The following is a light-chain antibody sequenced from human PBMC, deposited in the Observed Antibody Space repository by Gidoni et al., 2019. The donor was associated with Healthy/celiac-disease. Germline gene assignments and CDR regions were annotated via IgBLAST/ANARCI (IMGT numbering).Light chain of an antibody. V-gene: IGKV3-11*01. J-gene: IGKJ4*01. CDR1: QSVSSY. CDR3: QQRSNWLT. Sequence: EIVLTQSPAILSLSPGERATLSCRASQSVSSYLAWYQQKPGQAPRLLIYDASNRATGIPARFSGSGSGTDFTLTISSLEPEDFAVYYCQQRSNWLTFXGXTKVXIK. CDR2: DAS.